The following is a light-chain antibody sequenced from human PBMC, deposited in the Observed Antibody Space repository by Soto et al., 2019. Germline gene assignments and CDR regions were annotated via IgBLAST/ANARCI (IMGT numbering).Light chain of an antibody. Sequence: QSVLTQPPSVSGAPGQRVTISCTGSNSKIGAGFGVQWYQQFPRTAPRLFIYSNTNRPSGVPDRFTASKSGTSASQAITGLPAGDEAEYYCQAFEINGPALIVGVGSKRAVL. V-gene: IGLV1-40*01. CDR2: SNT. CDR1: NSKIGAGFG. CDR3: QAFEINGPALI. J-gene: IGLJ2*01.